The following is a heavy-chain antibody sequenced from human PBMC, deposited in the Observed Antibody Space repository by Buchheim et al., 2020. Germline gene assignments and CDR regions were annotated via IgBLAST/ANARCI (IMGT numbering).Heavy chain of an antibody. V-gene: IGHV3-30*18. J-gene: IGHJ6*02. CDR1: GFTFRSYG. CDR3: AKEGDCRGGSCSWGMDV. CDR2: ISYDGSKK. D-gene: IGHD2-15*01. Sequence: QVQLVESGGGVVQPGRSLRLSCAASGFTFRSYGIHWVRQAPGKGLEWVAVISYDGSKKYYVDSVKGRFTISRDNSKNTLYLQMNSLRAEDTAVYFCAKEGDCRGGSCSWGMDVWGQGTT.